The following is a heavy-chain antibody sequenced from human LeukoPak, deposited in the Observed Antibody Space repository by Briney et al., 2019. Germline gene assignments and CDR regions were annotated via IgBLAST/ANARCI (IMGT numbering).Heavy chain of an antibody. V-gene: IGHV1-18*01. J-gene: IGHJ4*02. CDR2: ISAYNGNT. CDR1: GYTFTSYG. Sequence: ASVKVSCKASGYTFTSYGISWVRQAPGQGLEWMGWISAYNGNTNYAQKLQGRVTMTTDTSTSTAYMELRSLRSDDTAVYHCARAPYYYDSSGYYPKGNYFDYWGQGTLVTVSS. D-gene: IGHD3-22*01. CDR3: ARAPYYYDSSGYYPKGNYFDY.